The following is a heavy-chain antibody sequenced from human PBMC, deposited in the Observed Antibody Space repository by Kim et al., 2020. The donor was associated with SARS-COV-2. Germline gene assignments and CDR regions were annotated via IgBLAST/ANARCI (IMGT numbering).Heavy chain of an antibody. CDR3: ARAPRLYSSSWRSSDAFDI. V-gene: IGHV1-2*02. CDR2: INPNSGGT. CDR1: GYTFTGYY. D-gene: IGHD6-13*01. Sequence: ASVKVSCKASGYTFTGYYMHWVRQAPGQGLEWMGWINPNSGGTNYAQKFQGRVTMTRDTSISTAYMELSRLRSDDTAVYYCARAPRLYSSSWRSSDAFDIWGQGTMVTVSS. J-gene: IGHJ3*02.